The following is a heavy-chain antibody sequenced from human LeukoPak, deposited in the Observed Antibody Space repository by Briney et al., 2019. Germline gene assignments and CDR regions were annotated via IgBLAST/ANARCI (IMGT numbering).Heavy chain of an antibody. D-gene: IGHD6-13*01. Sequence: ASVKVSCKASGYTFTSYYMHWVRQAPGQGLEWMGIINPSGGSTSYAQKFQGRVTMTRDMSTSTVYMELSSLRSEDTAVYYCARSQPRSWARNRFYFYYYQDVWGKGTTV. CDR2: INPSGGST. V-gene: IGHV1-46*01. CDR3: ARSQPRSWARNRFYFYYYQDV. CDR1: GYTFTSYY. J-gene: IGHJ6*03.